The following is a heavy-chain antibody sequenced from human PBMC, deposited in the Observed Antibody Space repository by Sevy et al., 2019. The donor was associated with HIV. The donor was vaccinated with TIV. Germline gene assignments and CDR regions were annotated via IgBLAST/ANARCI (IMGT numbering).Heavy chain of an antibody. Sequence: GGSLRLSCAASGFTFSSYAMHWVRQAPGKGLEWVAVISYDGSNKYYADSVKGRFTISRDNSENTLYLQMNSLRAEDTAVYNCARRAAGRQYFDYWGQGTLVTVSS. CDR3: ARRAAGRQYFDY. V-gene: IGHV3-30*04. CDR1: GFTFSSYA. CDR2: ISYDGSNK. J-gene: IGHJ4*02. D-gene: IGHD6-13*01.